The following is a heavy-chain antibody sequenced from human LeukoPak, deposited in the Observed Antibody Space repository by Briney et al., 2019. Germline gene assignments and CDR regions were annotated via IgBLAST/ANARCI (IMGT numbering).Heavy chain of an antibody. CDR1: GYTFTGYY. J-gene: IGHJ4*02. Sequence: ASVKVSCKASGYTFTGYYMHWVRQAPGQGLEWMGWINPNSGGTNYAQKFQGRVTMTRDTSISTAYMELSRLRSDDPAVYYCARRYFGSGSYYTDYWGQGTLVTVSS. CDR2: INPNSGGT. V-gene: IGHV1-2*02. CDR3: ARRYFGSGSYYTDY. D-gene: IGHD3-10*01.